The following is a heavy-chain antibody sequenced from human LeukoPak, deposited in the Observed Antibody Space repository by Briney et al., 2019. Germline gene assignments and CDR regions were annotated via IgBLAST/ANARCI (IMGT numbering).Heavy chain of an antibody. V-gene: IGHV5-51*01. Sequence: PGESLKISCEASGYSFTSYWIGWVRQMPGKGLEWMGIIYSGDSDTRYSPSFQGQVTISVDKSINTAFLQWSSLRASDTAMYYCARIVGGNLVDYWGQGTLVTVSS. CDR2: IYSGDSDT. CDR1: GYSFTSYW. CDR3: ARIVGGNLVDY. D-gene: IGHD4-23*01. J-gene: IGHJ4*02.